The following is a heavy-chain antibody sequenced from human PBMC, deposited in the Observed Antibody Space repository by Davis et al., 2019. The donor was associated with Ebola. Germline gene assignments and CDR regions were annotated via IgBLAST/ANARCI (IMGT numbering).Heavy chain of an antibody. CDR1: GFTFSSYA. CDR2: ISYDGSNK. CDR3: ARGGGGYDSSGPNGWYFDL. J-gene: IGHJ2*01. D-gene: IGHD3-22*01. V-gene: IGHV3-30-3*01. Sequence: GESLKISCAASGFTFSSYAMHWVRQAPGKGLEWVAVISYDGSNKYYADSVKGRFTISRDNSKNTLYLQMNSLRAEDTAVYYCARGGGGYDSSGPNGWYFDLWGRGTLVTVSS.